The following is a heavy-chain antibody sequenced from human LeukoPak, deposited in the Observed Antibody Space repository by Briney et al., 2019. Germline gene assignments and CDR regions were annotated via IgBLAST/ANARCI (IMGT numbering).Heavy chain of an antibody. J-gene: IGHJ4*02. V-gene: IGHV1-69*05. Sequence: SVKVSCKASGYTFTSYGISWVRQAPGQGLEWMGGIIPIFGTANYAQKFQGRVTITTDESTSTAYMELSSLRSEDTAVYYCARSLGTTTYYFDYWGQGTLVTVSS. D-gene: IGHD1-7*01. CDR1: GYTFTSYG. CDR2: IIPIFGTA. CDR3: ARSLGTTTYYFDY.